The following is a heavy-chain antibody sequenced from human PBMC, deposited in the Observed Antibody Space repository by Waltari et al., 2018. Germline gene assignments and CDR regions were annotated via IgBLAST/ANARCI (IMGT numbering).Heavy chain of an antibody. CDR2: IYGVDST. V-gene: IGHV3-53*01. CDR1: GFSGSTSY. CDR3: ATFSNWVHDTFDI. Sequence: EVQLVESGGGLIQPGGSLGLSCAASGFSGSTSYVSWVRQAPGKGLEWISFIYGVDSTLYVDSVKGRFTVSRDNSKNTVHLQMNSVRVDDTAVYYCATFSNWVHDTFDIWGQGTMVTVSS. J-gene: IGHJ3*02. D-gene: IGHD3-16*01.